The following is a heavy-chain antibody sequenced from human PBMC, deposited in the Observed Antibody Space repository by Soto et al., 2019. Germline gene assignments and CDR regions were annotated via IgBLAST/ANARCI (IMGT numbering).Heavy chain of an antibody. Sequence: GGSLGLSCAASGFAFNIYAMSWVRQAPGKGLEWVSVISGSADSTNYADSVKGRFTISRDNSKNTVYLQMNSLRVEDTAVYYCAKDRNHYGSGSYFDYWGQGTLVTVSS. CDR3: AKDRNHYGSGSYFDY. J-gene: IGHJ4*02. CDR2: ISGSADST. CDR1: GFAFNIYA. V-gene: IGHV3-23*01. D-gene: IGHD3-10*01.